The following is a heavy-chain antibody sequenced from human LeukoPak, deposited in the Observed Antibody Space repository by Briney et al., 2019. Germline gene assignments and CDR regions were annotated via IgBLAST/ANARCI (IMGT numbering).Heavy chain of an antibody. V-gene: IGHV3-33*06. CDR2: IWYDGSNK. CDR3: AKDKYYYGSGTYYPDLTFDY. CDR1: GFTFSSYG. D-gene: IGHD3-10*01. J-gene: IGHJ4*02. Sequence: GRSLRLSCAASGFTFSSYGMHWVRQAPGKGLEWVAVIWYDGSNKYYADSVKRRFTISRDNSKNTLYLQMNSLRAEDTAVYYCAKDKYYYGSGTYYPDLTFDYWGQGTLVTVSS.